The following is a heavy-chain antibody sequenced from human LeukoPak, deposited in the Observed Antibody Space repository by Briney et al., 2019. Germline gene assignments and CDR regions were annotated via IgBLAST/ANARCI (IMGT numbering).Heavy chain of an antibody. CDR3: AYRPPGDESFDI. Sequence: GASVKVSCKVSGHTLTGLAMHWVRQATGKGLEWMGGSDPEDDETIYAQKFKGRVTMTEDTATDTAYMELRSLRSEDTAVYYCAYRPPGDESFDIWGQGTLVTVSS. D-gene: IGHD3-16*01. J-gene: IGHJ3*02. CDR1: GHTLTGLA. CDR2: SDPEDDET. V-gene: IGHV1-24*01.